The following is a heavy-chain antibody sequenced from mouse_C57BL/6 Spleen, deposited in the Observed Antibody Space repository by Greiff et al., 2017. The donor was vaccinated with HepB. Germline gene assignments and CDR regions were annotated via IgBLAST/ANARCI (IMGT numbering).Heavy chain of an antibody. CDR2: IYPGDGDT. V-gene: IGHV1-82*01. CDR3: ARFGSSSYFDY. CDR1: GYAFSSSW. D-gene: IGHD1-1*01. Sequence: QVQLQQSGPELVKPGASVKISCKASGYAFSSSWMNWVKQRPGKGLEWIGRIYPGDGDTNYNGKFKGKATLTADKSSSTAYMQLSSLTSEDSAVYFCARFGSSSYFDYWGQGTTLTVSS. J-gene: IGHJ2*01.